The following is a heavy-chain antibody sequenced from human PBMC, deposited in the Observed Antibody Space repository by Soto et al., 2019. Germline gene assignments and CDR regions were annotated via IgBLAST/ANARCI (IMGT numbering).Heavy chain of an antibody. Sequence: ETLSLTCTVSGGSISSYYWSWIRQPPGKGLEWIGYIYFRGSTNYNPSLKSRVTISVDTSKNQFSLKLSSVTAADTAVYYCASHMVRGVPFGYWGQGTLVTVSS. V-gene: IGHV4-59*08. CDR1: GGSISSYY. D-gene: IGHD3-10*01. J-gene: IGHJ4*02. CDR3: ASHMVRGVPFGY. CDR2: IYFRGST.